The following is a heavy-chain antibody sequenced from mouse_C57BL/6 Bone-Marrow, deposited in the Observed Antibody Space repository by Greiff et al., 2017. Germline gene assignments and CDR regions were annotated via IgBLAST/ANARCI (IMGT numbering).Heavy chain of an antibody. D-gene: IGHD1-1*01. V-gene: IGHV14-4*01. CDR1: GFNIKDDY. J-gene: IGHJ1*03. CDR3: ATYWGYGSSYWDVDV. Sequence: VQLQQSGAELVRPGASVKLSCTASGFNIKDDYMHWVKQRPEQGLEWIGWIDPEYGDTEYASKFQGKATITADTSSNTAYLQLICLTSEDTTVEDTATYWGYGSSYWDVDVWGTGTTVTVSS. CDR2: IDPEYGDT.